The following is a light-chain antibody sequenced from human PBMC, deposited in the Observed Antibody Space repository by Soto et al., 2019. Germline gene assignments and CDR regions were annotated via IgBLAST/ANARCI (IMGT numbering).Light chain of an antibody. Sequence: EIVMTQSPATLSVSPGERATLSCRASESLSSDYLAWYQQKPGQAPRLLLYGASTRATGIPDRFSGSGSGTEFTLTISRLEPEDFAVYYCQQVNNYPLTFGGGTKVDIK. CDR1: ESLSSDY. V-gene: IGKV3-20*01. J-gene: IGKJ4*01. CDR3: QQVNNYPLT. CDR2: GAS.